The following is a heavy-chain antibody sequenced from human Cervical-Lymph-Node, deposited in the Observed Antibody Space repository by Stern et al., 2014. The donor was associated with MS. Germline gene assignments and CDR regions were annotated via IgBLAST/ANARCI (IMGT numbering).Heavy chain of an antibody. CDR3: ARWSVACDS. J-gene: IGHJ4*02. CDR2: IYPGDSDV. D-gene: IGHD2-21*01. V-gene: IGHV5-51*03. Sequence: EVQLEESGAEVRKPGDSLKISCKTSGYRFINNWIAWVRQVPGKGLEWIGIIYPGDSDVRYSPSFQGHVSISVDKATSTAYLQWNSLKASDTAVYYCARWSVACDSWGQGALITVSS. CDR1: GYRFINNW.